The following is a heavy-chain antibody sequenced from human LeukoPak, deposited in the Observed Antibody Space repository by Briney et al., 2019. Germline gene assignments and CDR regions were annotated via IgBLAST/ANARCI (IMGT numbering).Heavy chain of an antibody. V-gene: IGHV1-69*13. J-gene: IGHJ2*01. Sequence: ASVKVSCKASGGAFNSYAVSWVRQAPGRGLEWMGGIIPIFGTAYYAENSQGRVTITADESTSTVYMELSSLRSEDTAVYYCARDSTMVTPYWYFALWGRGTLVTVSS. D-gene: IGHD5/OR15-5a*01. CDR1: GGAFNSYA. CDR2: IIPIFGTA. CDR3: ARDSTMVTPYWYFAL.